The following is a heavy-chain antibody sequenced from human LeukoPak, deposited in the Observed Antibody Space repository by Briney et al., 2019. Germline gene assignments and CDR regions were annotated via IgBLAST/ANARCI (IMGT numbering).Heavy chain of an antibody. CDR1: GGSISSGAYY. CDR2: IYISGST. V-gene: IGHV4-61*02. CDR3: ARGVSAAGFDY. Sequence: PSQTLSLTCIVSGGSISSGAYYWTWIRQPAGKGLEWIGRIYISGSTNYNPSLKSRVTLSVDASKNQLSMKMTSVTAADTAVYYCARGVSAAGFDYWGQGTLVTVSS. J-gene: IGHJ4*02. D-gene: IGHD6-13*01.